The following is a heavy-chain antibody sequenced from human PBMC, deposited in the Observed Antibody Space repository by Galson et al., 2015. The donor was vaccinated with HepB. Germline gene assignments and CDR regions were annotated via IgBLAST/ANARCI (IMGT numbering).Heavy chain of an antibody. Sequence: SLRLSCAASGFAFSHAWMSWVRQAPGKGLEWVGRIKTKAGGGTTIYAAPVDGRFTISRDDSKNTLNLHMKSLKTEDTAVYYCTTDTVLTVYAKNYFDSWGQGTLVTVSS. D-gene: IGHD2-8*01. CDR3: TTDTVLTVYAKNYFDS. CDR1: GFAFSHAW. CDR2: IKTKAGGGTT. V-gene: IGHV3-15*06. J-gene: IGHJ4*02.